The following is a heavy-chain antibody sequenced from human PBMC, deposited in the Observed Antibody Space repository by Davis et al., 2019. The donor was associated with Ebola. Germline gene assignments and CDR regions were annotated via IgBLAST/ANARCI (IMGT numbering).Heavy chain of an antibody. V-gene: IGHV3-30*02. D-gene: IGHD5-18*01. J-gene: IGHJ4*02. CDR1: GFTFSSYG. CDR2: IRYDGSNK. Sequence: PGGSLRLSCAASGFTFSSYGMHWVRQAPGKGLEWVAFIRYDGSNKYYADSVKGRFTISRDNSKNTLYLQMNSLRAEDTAVYYCAKDLRGYSYGYFDYWGQGTLVTVSS. CDR3: AKDLRGYSYGYFDY.